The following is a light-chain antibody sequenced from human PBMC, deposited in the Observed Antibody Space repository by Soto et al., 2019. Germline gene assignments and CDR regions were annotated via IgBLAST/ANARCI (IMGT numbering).Light chain of an antibody. V-gene: IGLV1-51*01. Sequence: QSVLTQPPSVSAAPGQRVTISCSGSNSNVGNNYISWFQQLPVTAPKLLIYDSNKRPSGIPDRFSGSKSGTSATLAITGLQTGDEADYYCGTWDSTLTAYVFGTGTKVTVL. CDR2: DSN. J-gene: IGLJ1*01. CDR3: GTWDSTLTAYV. CDR1: NSNVGNNY.